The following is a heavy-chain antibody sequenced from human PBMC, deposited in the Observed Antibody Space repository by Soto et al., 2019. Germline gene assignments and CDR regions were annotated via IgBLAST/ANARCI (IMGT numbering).Heavy chain of an antibody. J-gene: IGHJ4*02. D-gene: IGHD3-10*01. V-gene: IGHV4-34*01. CDR1: GESFSAYY. CDR3: VWFGERSPGSGPLADY. CDR2: IHHTGDT. Sequence: QVHVQQWGAGLLKPSETLSLTCGVYGESFSAYYWNWIRQSPGKGLEWIGDIHHTGDTKYNPSLKSRLTLSVDTSKNQFSLKLTSVTAADTAVYYCVWFGERSPGSGPLADYWGQGTLVTVSS.